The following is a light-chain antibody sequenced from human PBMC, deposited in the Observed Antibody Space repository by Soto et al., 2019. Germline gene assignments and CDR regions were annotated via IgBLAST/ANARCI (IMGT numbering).Light chain of an antibody. J-gene: IGKJ1*01. CDR2: KES. V-gene: IGKV1-5*03. CDR3: QQYNSYSRT. Sequence: DIPMTQSPSTLSASVGDRVTISCRASQSISTWLAWYQQKPGKAPKRLIYKESRLESGVPSRFSGSGSGTEFNLTITSLQPDDFATYYCQQYNSYSRTFGQGTKVEIK. CDR1: QSISTW.